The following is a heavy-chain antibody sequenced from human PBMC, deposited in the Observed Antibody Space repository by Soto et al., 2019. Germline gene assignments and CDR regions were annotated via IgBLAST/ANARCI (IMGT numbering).Heavy chain of an antibody. Sequence: SVMVSYKTSRYTFTSYAMHWVRQAPGQRLEWMGWINAGNGNTKYSQKSQGRVTITRDTSASTAYMELSSLRSEDTAVYYCARGYCSGGSCYSNGRDYYGMDVWGQGTAFTVTS. CDR1: RYTFTSYA. J-gene: IGHJ6*02. CDR2: INAGNGNT. V-gene: IGHV1-3*01. CDR3: ARGYCSGGSCYSNGRDYYGMDV. D-gene: IGHD2-15*01.